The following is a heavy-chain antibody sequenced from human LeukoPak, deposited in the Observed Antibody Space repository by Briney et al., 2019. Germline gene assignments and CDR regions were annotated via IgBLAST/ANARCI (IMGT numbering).Heavy chain of an antibody. Sequence: PGGSLRLSCAASGFTFSSYSLNWVRQAPGKGLEWVSFISTSSSYIYYADSVKGRFTISRDNARNSLYLQMNSLRADDTAVYYCAKSREDFWGRAKGGMDGWGKGTTVTVSS. CDR1: GFTFSSYS. CDR2: ISTSSSYI. J-gene: IGHJ6*04. V-gene: IGHV3-21*04. D-gene: IGHD3-3*01. CDR3: AKSREDFWGRAKGGMDG.